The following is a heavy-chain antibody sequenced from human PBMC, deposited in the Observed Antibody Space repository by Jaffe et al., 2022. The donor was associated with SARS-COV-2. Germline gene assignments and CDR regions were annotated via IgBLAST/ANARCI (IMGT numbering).Heavy chain of an antibody. Sequence: EVQLVESGGGLVQPGRSLRLSCTASGFTFGDYVMSWFRQAPGKGLEWVGFTRIKAYGGTSEYAASVKGRFAISRDDSKTIAYLQMDSLKTEDTAVYYCSRAKGATLSMLSFDHWGQGTPVTVSS. CDR1: GFTFGDYV. J-gene: IGHJ4*02. D-gene: IGHD1-26*01. CDR3: SRAKGATLSMLSFDH. CDR2: TRIKAYGGTS. V-gene: IGHV3-49*03.